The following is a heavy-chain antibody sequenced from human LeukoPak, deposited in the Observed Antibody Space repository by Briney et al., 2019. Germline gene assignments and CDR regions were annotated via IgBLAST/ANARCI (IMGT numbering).Heavy chain of an antibody. D-gene: IGHD2-21*02. CDR3: ARDRLRKYYFDY. CDR2: IWYNGSNK. CDR1: GFTFSSYG. J-gene: IGHJ4*02. Sequence: PGGSLRLSCAASGFTFSSYGMHWVRQAPGKGLEWVAVIWYNGSNKYYADSVKGRFTISRDNSKNTLYLQMNSLRAEDTAVYHCARDRLRKYYFDYWGQGTLVTVSS. V-gene: IGHV3-33*01.